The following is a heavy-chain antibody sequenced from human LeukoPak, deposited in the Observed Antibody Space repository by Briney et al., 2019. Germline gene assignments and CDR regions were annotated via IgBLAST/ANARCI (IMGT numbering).Heavy chain of an antibody. CDR3: ARGTAGYHSSYFDY. D-gene: IGHD3-16*02. J-gene: IGHJ4*02. CDR1: GFTFGSPW. CDR2: INSDGSAT. V-gene: IGHV3-74*01. Sequence: GGSLRLSCAASGFTFGSPWMHWVRQAPGKGLVWVSRINSDGSATAYADSVKGRFTISRDNAENTLYLQMNSLRAEDTAVYYCARGTAGYHSSYFDYWGQGTLSPSPQ.